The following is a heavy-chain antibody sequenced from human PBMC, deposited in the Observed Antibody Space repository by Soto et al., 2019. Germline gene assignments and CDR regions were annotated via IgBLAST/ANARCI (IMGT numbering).Heavy chain of an antibody. CDR3: ARQRTSVVTPAYFDV. D-gene: IGHD2-21*02. CDR1: GDSISSRSYY. CDR2: IYYSGST. J-gene: IGHJ4*02. Sequence: SETLSLTCTVTGDSISSRSYYWGWIRQPPGKGLEWIGSIYYSGSTYNNPSLRSRVSMSIDTSKDQFSLKLKSVTAADTALYFCARQRTSVVTPAYFDVWGPGSPVTVSS. V-gene: IGHV4-39*01.